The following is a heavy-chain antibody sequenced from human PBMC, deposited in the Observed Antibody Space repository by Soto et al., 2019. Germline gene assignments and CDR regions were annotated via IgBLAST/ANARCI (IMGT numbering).Heavy chain of an antibody. D-gene: IGHD4-17*01. CDR3: ARAGADGDYHNWFAP. J-gene: IGHJ5*02. V-gene: IGHV1-2*02. CDR2: INPNSGGT. Sequence: ASVKASLKGAVYAFSGYYTNWVRQAPRQGLEWMGWINPNSGGTNYAQKFQGRVTMTRDTSISTAYMELSRLRSDDTAVYYCARAGADGDYHNWFAPWGKGTLVTVSS. CDR1: VYAFSGYY.